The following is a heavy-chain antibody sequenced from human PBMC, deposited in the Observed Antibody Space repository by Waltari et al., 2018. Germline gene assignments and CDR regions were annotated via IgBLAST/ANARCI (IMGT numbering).Heavy chain of an antibody. J-gene: IGHJ6*02. D-gene: IGHD3-3*01. Sequence: EVQLVESGGGLVQPGGSLRLSCAASGLTFSSYEMNWVRQAPGKGLEVVSSISSNGSTNNDADSGKGRFTISRDKAKNSLYLQMNSLGAEDTAVYYCARDTYYDFWSGYYRDYGMDVWGQGTTVTVSS. CDR3: ARDTYYDFWSGYYRDYGMDV. CDR2: ISSNGSTN. CDR1: GLTFSSYE. V-gene: IGHV3-48*03.